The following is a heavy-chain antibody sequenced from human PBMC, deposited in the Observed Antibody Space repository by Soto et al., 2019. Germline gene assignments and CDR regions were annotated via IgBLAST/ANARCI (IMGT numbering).Heavy chain of an antibody. CDR3: SKNPGYYYDSTGYHFDY. Sequence: PGGSLRLSCAASAFNFRDYWMSWVRQAPGKGLEWMAKINEDGSEKYYVDSVKGRFTISRDNAKNSLYLQMNGLRAEDTTVYNSSKNPGYYYDSTGYHFDYWGQGTLVTVSS. CDR2: INEDGSEK. J-gene: IGHJ4*02. CDR1: AFNFRDYW. D-gene: IGHD3-22*01. V-gene: IGHV3-7*05.